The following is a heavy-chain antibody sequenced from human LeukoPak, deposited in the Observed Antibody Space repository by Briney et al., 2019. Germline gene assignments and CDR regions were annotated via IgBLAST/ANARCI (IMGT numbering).Heavy chain of an antibody. V-gene: IGHV4-61*02. J-gene: IGHJ5*02. Sequence: SQTLSLTCTVSGGSITSGIYYWGWIRQPAGKGLEWIGRLYTDGSTRYNPALKSRVTISVDKSKNQFSLKLSSVTAADTAVYYRARDYYDSSASINWFDLWGQGTLVTVSS. CDR2: LYTDGST. CDR3: ARDYYDSSASINWFDL. D-gene: IGHD3-22*01. CDR1: GGSITSGIYY.